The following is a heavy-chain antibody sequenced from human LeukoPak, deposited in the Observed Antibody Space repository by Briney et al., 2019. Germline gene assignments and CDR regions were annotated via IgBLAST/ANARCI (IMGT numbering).Heavy chain of an antibody. CDR1: GLTFSSYA. D-gene: IGHD6-19*01. Sequence: GGSLRLSCAASGLTFSSYAMSWVRQAPGKGLEWVSAISGSGGSTYYADSVKGRFTISRDNSKNTLYLQMNSLRAEDTAVYYCAKVPYSSGWLPSFNAFDIWGQGTMVTVSS. V-gene: IGHV3-23*01. CDR3: AKVPYSSGWLPSFNAFDI. CDR2: ISGSGGST. J-gene: IGHJ3*02.